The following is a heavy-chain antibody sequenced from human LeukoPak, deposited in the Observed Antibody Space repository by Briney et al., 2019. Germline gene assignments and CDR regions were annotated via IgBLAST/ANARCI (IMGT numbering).Heavy chain of an antibody. CDR3: AKDRYCSGGSCYLPPYFDY. Sequence: GGSLRLSCAASGFTFSSYEMNWVRQAPGKGREGVSYIRSSGSTIYYADSVKGRFTISRDNAKNSMYLQMNSLRAEDTAVYYCAKDRYCSGGSCYLPPYFDYWGQGTLVTVSS. CDR2: IRSSGSTI. D-gene: IGHD2-15*01. V-gene: IGHV3-48*03. CDR1: GFTFSSYE. J-gene: IGHJ4*02.